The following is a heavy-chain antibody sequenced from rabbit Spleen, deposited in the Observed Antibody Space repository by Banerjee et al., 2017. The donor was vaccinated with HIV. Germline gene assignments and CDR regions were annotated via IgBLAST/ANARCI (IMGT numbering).Heavy chain of an antibody. Sequence: QEQLEESGGGLVKPVGSLTLTCKASGVSLNDKDVMCWVRQAPGKGLEWIACIDTNDGDTDYANWPKGRFTISKASSTTVTLQMTSLTAADTATYFCARDTGTSFSTYGMNLWGQGTLVTVS. CDR1: GVSLNDKDV. CDR3: ARDTGTSFSTYGMNL. D-gene: IGHD8-1*01. J-gene: IGHJ6*01. CDR2: IDTNDGDT. V-gene: IGHV1S45*01.